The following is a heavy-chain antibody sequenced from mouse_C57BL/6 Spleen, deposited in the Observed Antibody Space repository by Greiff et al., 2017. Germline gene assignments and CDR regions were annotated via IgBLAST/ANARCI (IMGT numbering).Heavy chain of an antibody. D-gene: IGHD1-1*01. Sequence: QVQLKQSGAELMKPGASVKLSCKATGYTFTGYWIEWVKQRPGHGLEWIGEIFPGSGSTNYNEKFKGKATFTADTSSNTAYMQLSSLTTEDSAIYYCARPYYYGSSYVEFAYWGQGTLVTVSA. CDR2: IFPGSGST. V-gene: IGHV1-9*01. CDR1: GYTFTGYW. CDR3: ARPYYYGSSYVEFAY. J-gene: IGHJ3*01.